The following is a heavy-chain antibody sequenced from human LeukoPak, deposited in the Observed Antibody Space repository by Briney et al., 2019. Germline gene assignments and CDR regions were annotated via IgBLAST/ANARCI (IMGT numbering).Heavy chain of an antibody. V-gene: IGHV3-30*18. CDR1: GFIFSSYG. J-gene: IGHJ3*02. D-gene: IGHD1-1*01. CDR3: AKTRVENWNGHAFDI. Sequence: SLRLSCAASGFIFSSYGIHWVRQAPGKGLEWVAVISYDRSNKFYADSVKGRFTISRDNSKNTLYLQMNSLRTEDTAMYYCAKTRVENWNGHAFDICGQGTMVTVSS. CDR2: ISYDRSNK.